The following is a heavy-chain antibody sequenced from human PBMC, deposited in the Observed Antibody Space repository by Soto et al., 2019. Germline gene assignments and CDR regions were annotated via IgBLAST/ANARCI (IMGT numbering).Heavy chain of an antibody. J-gene: IGHJ4*02. CDR3: AKDISGVRVDY. D-gene: IGHD2-15*01. CDR2: ISSSSSYI. CDR1: GFTFSSYS. Sequence: EVQLVESGGGPVKPGGSLRLSCAASGFTFSSYSMNWVRQAPGKGLEWVSSISSSSSYIYYADSVKGRFTISRDNAKNSLYLQMNSLRAEDTAVYYCAKDISGVRVDYWGQGTLVTASS. V-gene: IGHV3-21*01.